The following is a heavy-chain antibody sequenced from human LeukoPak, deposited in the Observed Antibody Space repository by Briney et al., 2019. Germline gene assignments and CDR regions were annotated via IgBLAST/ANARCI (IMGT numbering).Heavy chain of an antibody. CDR1: GFTFSSYS. D-gene: IGHD3-10*01. CDR2: IRSSSSYI. V-gene: IGHV3-21*01. J-gene: IGHJ6*04. Sequence: GGSLRLSCAASGFTFSSYSMNWVRQAPAKGLECVSSIRSSSSYIYYADSVKGRFTISRDNAKNSLYLPMNSLRAEDTAVYYCARNYGSGSYLDYYYGMDVWGKGTTVTDSS. CDR3: ARNYGSGSYLDYYYGMDV.